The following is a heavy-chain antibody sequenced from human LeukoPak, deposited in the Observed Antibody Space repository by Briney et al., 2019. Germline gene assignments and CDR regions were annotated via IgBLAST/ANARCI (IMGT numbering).Heavy chain of an antibody. J-gene: IGHJ5*02. CDR1: GYTFTGYY. CDR2: INPNSGGT. D-gene: IGHD3-22*01. V-gene: IGHV1-2*02. CDR3: ARRGGSGYFNWFDP. Sequence: ASVTVSCKASGYTFTGYYMHWVRQAPGQGLEWMGWINPNSGGTNYAQKFQGRVTMTRDTSISTAYMELSRLRSDDTAVYYCARRGGSGYFNWFDPWGQGTLVTVSS.